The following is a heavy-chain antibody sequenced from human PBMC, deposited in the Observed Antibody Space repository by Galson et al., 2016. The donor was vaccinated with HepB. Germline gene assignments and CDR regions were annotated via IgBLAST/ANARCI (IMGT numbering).Heavy chain of an antibody. V-gene: IGHV3-7*03. CDR1: GFTFSNHW. J-gene: IGHJ4*02. D-gene: IGHD1-1*01. CDR3: VRRHWYDTPWGYFDY. Sequence: SLRLSCAASGFTFSNHWMIWVRQTPGKGLEWVANIKHDGSEIYYVDSVKGRFSISRDKAKNSLSLQMNSLRVEDTAMYYCVRRHWYDTPWGYFDYWGQGTQVTVPS. CDR2: IKHDGSEI.